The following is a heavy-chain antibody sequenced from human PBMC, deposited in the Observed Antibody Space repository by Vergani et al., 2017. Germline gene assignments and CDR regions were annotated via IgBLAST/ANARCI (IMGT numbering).Heavy chain of an antibody. CDR2: IHHSGDT. Sequence: QVQLQESGPGLVKPSETLTLTCDVSDSSIMTNPYWGWFRQSPGKGLEWIGCIHHSGDTHNNSSPKSRVSISIVSSSKFSLSLTSVTAADTAIYSCASRGGSGGFFPSSYFYWMDVWGHGTTVTVSS. D-gene: IGHD3-10*01. CDR1: DSSIMTNPY. CDR3: ASRGGSGGFFPSSYFYWMDV. V-gene: IGHV4-38-2*01. J-gene: IGHJ6*02.